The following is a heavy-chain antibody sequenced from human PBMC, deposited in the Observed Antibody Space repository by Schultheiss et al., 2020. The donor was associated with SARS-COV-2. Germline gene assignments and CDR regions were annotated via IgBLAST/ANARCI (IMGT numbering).Heavy chain of an antibody. CDR2: IFSNDEK. V-gene: IGHV2-26*01. J-gene: IGHJ4*02. CDR1: GGSISSYYW. D-gene: IGHD4-11*01. CDR3: ARSMTTVTNFDY. Sequence: TLSLTCTVSGGSISSYYWSWIRQPPGKALEWLAHIFSNDEKSYSTSLKSRLTISKDTSKSQVVLTMTNMDPVDTATYYCARSMTTVTNFDYWGQGTLVTVSS.